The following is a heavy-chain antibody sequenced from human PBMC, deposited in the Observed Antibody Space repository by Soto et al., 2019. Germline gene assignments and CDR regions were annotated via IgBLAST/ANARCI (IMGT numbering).Heavy chain of an antibody. J-gene: IGHJ6*02. D-gene: IGHD2-2*01. Sequence: GSLRLSCAASGFTFSSYWMHWVRQAPGKGLVWVSRINSDGSSTSYADSVKGRFTISRDNAKNTLYLQMNSLRAEDTAVYYCAREGRGVVVPGGMDVWGQGTTVTVSS. CDR2: INSDGSST. CDR3: AREGRGVVVPGGMDV. V-gene: IGHV3-74*01. CDR1: GFTFSSYW.